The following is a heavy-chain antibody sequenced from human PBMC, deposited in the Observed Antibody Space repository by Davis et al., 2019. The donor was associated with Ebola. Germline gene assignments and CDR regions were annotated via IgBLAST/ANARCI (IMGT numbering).Heavy chain of an antibody. J-gene: IGHJ6*04. D-gene: IGHD1-14*01. V-gene: IGHV1-2*06. CDR3: ARDKPIDPPSSFYYYGMDV. Sequence: ASVKVSCKASGYTFTDYNIHWMRQAPGQGLEWLGRVILKSGATNYAQKFQGRVTMTRDTPISTVYMELSRLRSDDTAVDYCARDKPIDPPSSFYYYGMDVWGKGTTVTVTS. CDR1: GYTFTDYN. CDR2: VILKSGAT.